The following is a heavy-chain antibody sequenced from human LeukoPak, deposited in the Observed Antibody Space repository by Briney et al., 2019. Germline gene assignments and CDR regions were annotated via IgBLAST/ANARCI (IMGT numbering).Heavy chain of an antibody. V-gene: IGHV3-23*01. CDR3: TKRLGDYFDY. D-gene: IGHD4-17*01. J-gene: IGHJ4*02. CDR2: VSENGRA. Sequence: PGGSLRLSCAASGFTFSSYAMSWVRQAPGKGPEWVSFVSENGRAAYADSVKGRFTISRDNSRNTLYLQMSSLRAEDTALYYCTKRLGDYFDYWGQGTLDTVSS. CDR1: GFTFSSYA.